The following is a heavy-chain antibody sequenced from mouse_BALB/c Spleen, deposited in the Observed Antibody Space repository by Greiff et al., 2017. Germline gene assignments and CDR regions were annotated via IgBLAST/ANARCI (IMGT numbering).Heavy chain of an antibody. CDR3: ARPPHPGMAWFAY. D-gene: IGHD6-1*01. Sequence: VKLVESGPGLVAPSQSLSITCTVSGFSLTSYGVHWVRQPPGKGLAWLGVIWAGGSTNYNSALMSRLSISKDNSKSQVFLKMNSLQTDDTAMYYCARPPHPGMAWFAYWGQGTLVTVSA. CDR2: IWAGGST. J-gene: IGHJ3*01. CDR1: GFSLTSYG. V-gene: IGHV2-9*02.